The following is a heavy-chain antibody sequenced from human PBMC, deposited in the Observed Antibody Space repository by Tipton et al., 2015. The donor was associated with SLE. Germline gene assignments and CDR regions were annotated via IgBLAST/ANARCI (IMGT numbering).Heavy chain of an antibody. D-gene: IGHD7-27*01. Sequence: LSLTCAASGFTFSDYDMSWIRQAPGKGLEWVSYISSSGSTIYYADFVKGRFTISRDNAKNSLYLQMNSLRAEDTALYYCARGPNWGLDDAFDMWGQGTMVTVSS. CDR2: ISSSGSTI. J-gene: IGHJ3*02. CDR3: ARGPNWGLDDAFDM. V-gene: IGHV3-11*01. CDR1: GFTFSDYD.